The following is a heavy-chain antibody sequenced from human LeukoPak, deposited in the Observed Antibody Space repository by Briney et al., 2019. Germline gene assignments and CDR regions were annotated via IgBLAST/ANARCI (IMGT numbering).Heavy chain of an antibody. D-gene: IGHD3-22*01. Sequence: GGSLRLSCAASGFTFSSYSMNWIRQAPGKGLEWVSSISSSSSYIYYADSVKGRFTVSRDNAKNSVHLQMNRLSAEDTAVYYCAKDGGYDSSGYYMYYFDSWGPGTLVTVSS. CDR2: ISSSSSYI. V-gene: IGHV3-21*01. CDR3: AKDGGYDSSGYYMYYFDS. CDR1: GFTFSSYS. J-gene: IGHJ4*02.